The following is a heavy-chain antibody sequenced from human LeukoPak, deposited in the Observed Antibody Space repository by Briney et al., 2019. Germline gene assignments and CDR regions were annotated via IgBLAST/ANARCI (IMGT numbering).Heavy chain of an antibody. CDR1: GFTFSSYG. CDR2: INPSGDTT. Sequence: GGSLRLSCAASGFTFSSYGISWVRQAPGQGLEWMGVINPSGDTTTYAQKFQGRFTMTRDMSTSTVYMELSSLRSEDTAVYYCAGSFYDLLVYFNYWGQGTLVTVSS. V-gene: IGHV1-46*01. J-gene: IGHJ4*02. D-gene: IGHD5/OR15-5a*01. CDR3: AGSFYDLLVYFNY.